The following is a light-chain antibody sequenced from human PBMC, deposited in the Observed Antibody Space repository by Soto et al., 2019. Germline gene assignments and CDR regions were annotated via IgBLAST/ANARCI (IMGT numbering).Light chain of an antibody. V-gene: IGLV2-14*01. CDR3: SSYTSTFTWV. CDR2: GVS. CDR1: SSDIGLHNF. Sequence: QSALTQPASVSGSPGQSITISCTGTSSDIGLHNFVSWHQQHPGKAPKFIIYGVSNRPSGVSNRFSASKSGNTASLTISGLQDDDEDDYYCSSYTSTFTWVFGGGTKLTVL. J-gene: IGLJ3*02.